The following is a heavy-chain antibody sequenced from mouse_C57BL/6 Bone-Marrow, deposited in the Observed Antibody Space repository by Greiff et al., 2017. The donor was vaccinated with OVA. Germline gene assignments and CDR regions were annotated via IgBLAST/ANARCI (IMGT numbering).Heavy chain of an antibody. CDR2: IDPSDSYT. CDR1: GYTFTSYW. Sequence: QVQLQQPGAELVRPGTSVKLSCKASGYTFTSYWMHWVKQRPGQGLEWIGVIDPSDSYTNYNQKFKGKATLTVDTSSSTAYMQLSSLTSEDSAVYYCARGGRRKNYAMDYWGKGTSVTVSS. J-gene: IGHJ4*01. D-gene: IGHD3-3*01. CDR3: ARGGRRKNYAMDY. V-gene: IGHV1-59*01.